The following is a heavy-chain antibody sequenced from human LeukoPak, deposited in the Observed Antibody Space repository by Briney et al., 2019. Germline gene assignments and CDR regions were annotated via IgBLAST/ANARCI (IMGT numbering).Heavy chain of an antibody. CDR1: GGTFSSYA. CDR2: INAGNGNT. CDR3: ARSTTGTPEGE. J-gene: IGHJ4*02. D-gene: IGHD1-1*01. V-gene: IGHV1-3*01. Sequence: ASVKVSCKASGGTFSSYAISWVRQAPGQRLEWMGWINAGNGNTKYSQKFQGRVTITRDTSASTAYMELSSLRSEDTAVYYCARSTTGTPEGEWGQGTLVTVSS.